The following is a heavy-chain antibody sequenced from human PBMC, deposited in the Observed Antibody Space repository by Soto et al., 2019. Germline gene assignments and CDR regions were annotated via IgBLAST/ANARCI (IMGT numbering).Heavy chain of an antibody. V-gene: IGHV4-38-2*01. J-gene: IGHJ3*02. CDR1: VYSISSGYY. CDR2: IYHGANT. CDR3: ARVMPSRAFDI. Sequence: PSETLSLTCAFSVYSISSGYYWGWIRQPPGKGLEWIGMIYHGANTYYNVSLKSRVTISVDTSKNQFSLRLNTVTAADTAVYYCARVMPSRAFDIWGQGTMVTVSS. D-gene: IGHD3-16*01.